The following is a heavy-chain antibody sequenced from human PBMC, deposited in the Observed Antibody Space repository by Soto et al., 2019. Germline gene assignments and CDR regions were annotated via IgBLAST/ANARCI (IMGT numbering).Heavy chain of an antibody. CDR1: GGSISSGGYY. CDR2: IYYSGST. Sequence: PSETLSLTCTVSGGSISSGGYYWSWIRQHPGKGLEWIGYIYYSGSTYYNPSLKSRVTISVDTSKNQFSLKLSSVTAADTAVYYCARHDIVVVPATWEGWFDPWGQGTLVTVSS. CDR3: ARHDIVVVPATWEGWFDP. J-gene: IGHJ5*02. V-gene: IGHV4-31*03. D-gene: IGHD2-2*01.